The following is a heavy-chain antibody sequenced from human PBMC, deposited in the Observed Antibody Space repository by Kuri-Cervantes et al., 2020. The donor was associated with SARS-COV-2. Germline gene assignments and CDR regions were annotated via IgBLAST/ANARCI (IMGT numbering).Heavy chain of an antibody. CDR1: GYTLTELS. Sequence: ASVKVSCKVSGYTLTELSMHWVRQAPGKGLEWMGGFDPEDGETIYAQKFQGRVTMTEDTSTDTAYMELSSLRSEDTAVYYCAREGLDYDILTGYYRGYYFDYWGQGTLVTVSS. CDR2: FDPEDGET. D-gene: IGHD3-9*01. V-gene: IGHV1-24*01. J-gene: IGHJ4*02. CDR3: AREGLDYDILTGYYRGYYFDY.